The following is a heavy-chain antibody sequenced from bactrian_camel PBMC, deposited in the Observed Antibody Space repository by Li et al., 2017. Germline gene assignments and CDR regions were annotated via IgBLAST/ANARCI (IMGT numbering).Heavy chain of an antibody. CDR1: ERGLNRNC. J-gene: IGHJ4*01. Sequence: HVQLVESGGGSVQPGGSLKLSCVASERGLNRNCMGWFRQVPGKEREGVAAIWTGGGTTYYADSVKGRFIISKHNAKNTLFLQMNSLKPEDTAMYYCAARFAYGYDSGSANIEYHSWGQGTQVTVS. D-gene: IGHD5*01. CDR2: IWTGGGTT. CDR3: AARFAYGYDSGSANIEYHS. V-gene: IGHV3S54*01.